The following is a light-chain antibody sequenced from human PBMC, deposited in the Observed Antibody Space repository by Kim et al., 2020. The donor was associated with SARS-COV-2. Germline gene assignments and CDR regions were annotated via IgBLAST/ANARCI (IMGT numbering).Light chain of an antibody. CDR1: SLRSYY. J-gene: IGLJ2*01. CDR2: GKN. CDR3: NSRDSSGNHVV. Sequence: ALGQTFRITCQGDSLRSYYASWYQQKPGQAPVLVIYGKNNRPSGIPDRFSGSSSGNTASLTLTGAQAEDEADYYCNSRDSSGNHVVFGGGTKLTVL. V-gene: IGLV3-19*01.